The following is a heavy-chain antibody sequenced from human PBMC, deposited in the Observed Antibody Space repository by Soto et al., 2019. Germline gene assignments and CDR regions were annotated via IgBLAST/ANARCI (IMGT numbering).Heavy chain of an antibody. J-gene: IGHJ3*02. CDR3: ARDTGCDHDAFDI. Sequence: QVQLVQSGAEVKKPGASVKVSCKASGYSFITSYHMHWVRQAPGQGLEWMGIINPTGSMTRYSQKFQGRLTMTRDTSTATDYMELSNLTSEDTAVYFCARDTGCDHDAFDICGQGTRVTVSS. D-gene: IGHD5-12*01. CDR1: GYSFITSYH. V-gene: IGHV1-46*01. CDR2: INPTGSMT.